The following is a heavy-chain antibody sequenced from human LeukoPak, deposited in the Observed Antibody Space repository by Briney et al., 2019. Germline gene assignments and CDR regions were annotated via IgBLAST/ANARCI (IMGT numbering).Heavy chain of an antibody. CDR2: INTSGGST. J-gene: IGHJ4*02. CDR3: AREVGYCSGGSCRYYFDY. Sequence: VASVKVSCKASGYTFTSYYMHWVRQAPGEGLEWMGIINTSGGSTSYAQKFQPRVTMTRDTSTSPVYMELSSLRSEDTAVYYCAREVGYCSGGSCRYYFDYWGQGTLVTVSS. D-gene: IGHD2-15*01. V-gene: IGHV1-46*01. CDR1: GYTFTSYY.